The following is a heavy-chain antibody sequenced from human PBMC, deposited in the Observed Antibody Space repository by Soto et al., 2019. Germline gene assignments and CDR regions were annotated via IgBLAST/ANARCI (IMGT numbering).Heavy chain of an antibody. J-gene: IGHJ4*02. V-gene: IGHV4-34*01. CDR2: INHSGST. CDR1: GGSFSGYY. Sequence: SETLSLTCAVYGGSFSGYYWSWIRQPPGKGLEWIGEINHSGSTNYNPSLKSRVTISVDTSKNQFSLKLSSVTAADTAVYYCARDPPKYCSGGSCYRGFRDYWGQGTLVTVSS. CDR3: ARDPPKYCSGGSCYRGFRDY. D-gene: IGHD2-15*01.